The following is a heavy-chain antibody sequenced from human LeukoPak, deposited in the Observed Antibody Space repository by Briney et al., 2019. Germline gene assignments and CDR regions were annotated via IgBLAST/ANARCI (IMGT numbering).Heavy chain of an antibody. CDR1: GGSISSYY. CDR2: IYTSGSA. J-gene: IGHJ6*03. Sequence: SETLSLTCTVSGGSISSYYWSWIRQPAGKGLEWIGRIYTSGSANYNPSLKSRVTMSVDTSKNQFSLKLSSVTAADTAVYYCAREPTILCGSSTSCCSYYYYMDVWGKGTTVTVSS. CDR3: AREPTILCGSSTSCCSYYYYMDV. V-gene: IGHV4-4*07. D-gene: IGHD2-2*01.